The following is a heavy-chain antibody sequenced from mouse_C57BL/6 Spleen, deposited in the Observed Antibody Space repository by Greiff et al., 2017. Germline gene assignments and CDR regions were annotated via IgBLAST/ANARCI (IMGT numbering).Heavy chain of an antibody. Sequence: VQLVESGAELVRPGASVKLSCKASGYTFTDYYINWVKQRPGQGLEWIARIYPGSGNTYYNEKFKGKATLTAEKSSSTAYMQLSSLTSEDSAVYFCARSDYDYAMDYWGQGTSVTVSS. CDR2: IYPGSGNT. V-gene: IGHV1-76*01. CDR3: ARSDYDYAMDY. J-gene: IGHJ4*01. CDR1: GYTFTDYY. D-gene: IGHD1-1*02.